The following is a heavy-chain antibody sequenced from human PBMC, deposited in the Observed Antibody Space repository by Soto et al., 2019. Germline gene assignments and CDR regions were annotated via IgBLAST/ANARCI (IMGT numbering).Heavy chain of an antibody. CDR1: GYTFTSYD. V-gene: IGHV1-8*01. J-gene: IGHJ3*02. D-gene: IGHD6-19*01. CDR2: MNPNSGNT. Sequence: QVQLVQSGAEVKKPGASVKVSCKASGYTFTSYDINWVRQATGQGLEWLGWMNPNSGNTGYAQKFQARVTMTRNTSISTAYMELSSLGSEDTAVYYCARDISGWYLDFDIWGQGTMVTVSS. CDR3: ARDISGWYLDFDI.